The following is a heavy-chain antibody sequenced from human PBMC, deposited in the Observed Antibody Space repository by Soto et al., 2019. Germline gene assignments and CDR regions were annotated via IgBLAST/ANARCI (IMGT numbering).Heavy chain of an antibody. D-gene: IGHD6-19*01. Sequence: SETLSLTGAVYVGSFSGYYWSWIRQPPGKGLEWIGEINHSGSTNYNPSLKSRVTISVDTSKNQFSLKLSSVTAADTAVYYCARGRRSSGWRGARPPLLYGMDVWGQGTTVTVSS. CDR3: ARGRRSSGWRGARPPLLYGMDV. CDR2: INHSGST. CDR1: VGSFSGYY. V-gene: IGHV4-34*01. J-gene: IGHJ6*02.